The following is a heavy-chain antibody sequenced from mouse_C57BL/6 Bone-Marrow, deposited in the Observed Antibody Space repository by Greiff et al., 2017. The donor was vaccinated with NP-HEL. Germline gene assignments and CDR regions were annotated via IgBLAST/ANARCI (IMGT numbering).Heavy chain of an antibody. D-gene: IGHD1-1*01. Sequence: EVQGVESGGGLVKPGGSLKLSCAASGFTFSDYGMHWVRQAPEKGLEWVAYISSGSSTIYYADTVKGRFTISRDNAKNTLFLQMTSLRSEDTAMYYCASADYGSSYGYFDVWGTGTPVTVSS. CDR1: GFTFSDYG. J-gene: IGHJ1*03. V-gene: IGHV5-17*01. CDR3: ASADYGSSYGYFDV. CDR2: ISSGSSTI.